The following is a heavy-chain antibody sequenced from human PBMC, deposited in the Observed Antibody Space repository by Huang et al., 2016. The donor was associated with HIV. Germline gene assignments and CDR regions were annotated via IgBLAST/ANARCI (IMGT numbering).Heavy chain of an antibody. V-gene: IGHV1-69*13. CDR3: ARTAYSYGFRQGYNWFDP. Sequence: QVLLVQSGAEVRKPGSSVKVSCTAFGGPFSSYAISWVRQAPGQGLEWMGGIIPIFGKENYTQKFQGRVTITVDESTNTGYMELTRLTSEDTAVYYCARTAYSYGFRQGYNWFDPWGQGTPVTVSS. CDR2: IIPIFGKE. J-gene: IGHJ5*02. D-gene: IGHD5-18*01. CDR1: GGPFSSYA.